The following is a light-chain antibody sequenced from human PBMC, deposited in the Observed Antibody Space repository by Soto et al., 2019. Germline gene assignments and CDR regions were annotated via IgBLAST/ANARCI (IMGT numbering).Light chain of an antibody. CDR2: DIS. CDR1: QSVSSSY. J-gene: IGKJ5*01. V-gene: IGKV3-15*01. CDR3: QQYNIWRSIT. Sequence: EVVLTQSPGILSLSPGERATLSCRASQSVSSSYLAWYQHKPGQTPRLILYDISTRAAGVPARFSGSGYGTDFTLTISSLQSEDFAVYYCQQYNIWRSITFGQGTRLEIK.